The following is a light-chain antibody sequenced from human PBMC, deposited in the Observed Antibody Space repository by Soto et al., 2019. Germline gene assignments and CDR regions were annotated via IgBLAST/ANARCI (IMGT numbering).Light chain of an antibody. CDR2: DVT. CDR1: SNNVGGYNY. V-gene: IGLV2-14*03. J-gene: IGLJ1*01. CDR3: SSYTSSSTPFV. Sequence: QSVLTQPASVSGSPGQSITISCTGTSNNVGGYNYVSWYQQHPGKAPKLIIYDVTNRPSGVSDRFSGSKSGNTASLTISGLQAEDGTDYYCSSYTSSSTPFVFGTGTKLTVL.